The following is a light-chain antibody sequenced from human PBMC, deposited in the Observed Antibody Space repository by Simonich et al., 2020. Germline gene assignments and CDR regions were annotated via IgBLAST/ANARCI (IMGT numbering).Light chain of an antibody. CDR1: QGISSY. Sequence: AIRMTQSPSSLSASTGDRVTITCRASQGISSYLAWYQQKPGKAPKLLIYAASTLQSGGPSRFSGSGSGTDFTLTISCLQSEDFATHYCQQYYSYSWTFGQGTKVEIK. J-gene: IGKJ1*01. V-gene: IGKV1-8*01. CDR2: AAS. CDR3: QQYYSYSWT.